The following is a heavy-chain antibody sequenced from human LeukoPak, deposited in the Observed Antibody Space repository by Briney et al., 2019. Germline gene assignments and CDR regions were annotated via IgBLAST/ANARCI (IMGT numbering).Heavy chain of an antibody. CDR1: GGSFSGYY. Sequence: SETLSLTCAVYGGSFSGYYWSWIRQPPGKGLEWIGEINHSGSTNYNPSLKSRVTISVDTSKNQFSPKLSSVTAADTAVYYCARGHPRSSGWLYYSYGMDVWGQGTTVTVSS. V-gene: IGHV4-34*01. D-gene: IGHD6-19*01. CDR3: ARGHPRSSGWLYYSYGMDV. J-gene: IGHJ6*02. CDR2: INHSGST.